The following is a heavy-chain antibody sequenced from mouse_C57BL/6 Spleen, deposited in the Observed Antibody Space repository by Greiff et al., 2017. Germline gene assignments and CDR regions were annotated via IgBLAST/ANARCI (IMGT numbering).Heavy chain of an antibody. D-gene: IGHD1-1*01. CDR1: GYTFTDYY. V-gene: IGHV1-77*01. CDR3: ARSRYGSSYGGYAMDY. CDR2: IGPGSGST. J-gene: IGHJ4*01. Sequence: VKLQQSGAELVKPGASVKISCKASGYTFTDYYINWVKQRPGQGLAWIGKIGPGSGSTYYNEKFKGKATLTADKSSRTAYMQLSSLTSEDSAVYFCARSRYGSSYGGYAMDYWGQGTSVTVSS.